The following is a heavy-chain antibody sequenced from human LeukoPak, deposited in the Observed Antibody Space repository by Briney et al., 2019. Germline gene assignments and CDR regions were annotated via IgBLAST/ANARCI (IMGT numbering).Heavy chain of an antibody. J-gene: IGHJ4*02. Sequence: PSETLSLTCTVSGGSISSSSYYWGWIRKPPGKGLEWIGSFLCSGSTYYNPSLKSRVTISVDTSKNQFSLKLSSVTAADTAVYYCARVRVSGWSLPFDYWGQGTLVTVSS. D-gene: IGHD6-19*01. V-gene: IGHV4-39*01. CDR3: ARVRVSGWSLPFDY. CDR1: GGSISSSSYY. CDR2: FLCSGST.